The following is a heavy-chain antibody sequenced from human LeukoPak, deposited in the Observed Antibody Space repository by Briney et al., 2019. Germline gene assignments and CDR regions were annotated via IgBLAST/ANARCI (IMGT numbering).Heavy chain of an antibody. CDR1: GFSFSSYT. J-gene: IGHJ5*02. D-gene: IGHD3-3*01. Sequence: GGSLRLSCAASGFSFSSYTMSWVRQAPGKGLERVSGISGSGGSTYYADSVKGRFTISRDNSKNTLYLQMNSLRAEDTAVYYCAKDQSKSGRFDPWGQGTLVTVSS. CDR2: ISGSGGST. CDR3: AKDQSKSGRFDP. V-gene: IGHV3-23*01.